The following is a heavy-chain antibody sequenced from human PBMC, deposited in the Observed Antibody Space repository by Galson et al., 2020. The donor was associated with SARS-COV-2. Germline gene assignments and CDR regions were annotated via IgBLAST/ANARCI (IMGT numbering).Heavy chain of an antibody. CDR3: ARPYCSSTSCSRWFAP. D-gene: IGHD2-2*01. Sequence: GESLKISCKASEYTFTSYDINWVRQAPGQGLEWMGWMNPNSGNTGYAQKFQGRVAMTRNISITTAYMELSGLRSDDTAVYYCARPYCSSTSCSRWFAPWGQGTLVTVSS. CDR2: MNPNSGNT. J-gene: IGHJ5*02. CDR1: EYTFTSYD. V-gene: IGHV1-8*01.